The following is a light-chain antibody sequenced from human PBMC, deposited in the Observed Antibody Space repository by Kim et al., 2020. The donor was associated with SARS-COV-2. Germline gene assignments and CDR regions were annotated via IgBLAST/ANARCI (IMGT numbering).Light chain of an antibody. CDR1: QNVSGDY. Sequence: LSPGEGATRSCRVGQNVSGDYVAWYQKKPGQAPRLLIYGASRRATAIPDRFSGSGSGTDFTLTIHRLESEDSAVYFCHQYRTSPYTFGQGTKLEI. V-gene: IGKV3-20*01. CDR3: HQYRTSPYT. J-gene: IGKJ2*01. CDR2: GAS.